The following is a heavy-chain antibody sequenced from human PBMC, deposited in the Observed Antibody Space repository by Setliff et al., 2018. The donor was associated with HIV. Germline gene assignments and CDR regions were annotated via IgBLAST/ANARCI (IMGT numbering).Heavy chain of an antibody. Sequence: GGSLRLSCAASGFTFSNYSMNWVRQTPGKXLEWVSSISASATYIYYADSVXGRFTISRDNAENSLYLQMNSLIAEDTAFYYCARGEPTILLFHTLFFDYWGQGTLVTVXS. CDR2: ISASATYI. J-gene: IGHJ4*02. CDR1: GFTFSNYS. CDR3: ARGEPTILLFHTLFFDY. V-gene: IGHV3-21*01. D-gene: IGHD3-10*01.